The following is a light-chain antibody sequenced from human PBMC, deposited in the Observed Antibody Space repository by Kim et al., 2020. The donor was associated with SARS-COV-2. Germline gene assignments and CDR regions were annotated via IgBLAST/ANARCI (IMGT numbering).Light chain of an antibody. J-gene: IGLJ3*02. Sequence: PGGPVTLTCASSTAAVPRGYYPNWFQQKPGQAPRALIYSTSKKHSWTPARFSGSLLGDKAALTLSGVQPEDEGDYYCLLHYGGVRVFGGGTQLTVL. CDR3: LLHYGGVRV. CDR1: TAAVPRGYY. V-gene: IGLV7-43*01. CDR2: STS.